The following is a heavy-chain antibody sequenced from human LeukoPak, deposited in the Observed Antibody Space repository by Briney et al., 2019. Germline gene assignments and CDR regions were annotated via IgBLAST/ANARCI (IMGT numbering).Heavy chain of an antibody. V-gene: IGHV4-34*01. CDR1: GGSFSGYY. Sequence: SETLSLTCAVYGGSFSGYYWSWIRRPPGKGLEWIGEINHSGSTNYNPSLKSRVTISVDTSKNQFSLKLSSATAADTAVYYCARKTTVTPGDAFDIWGQGTMVTVSS. CDR2: INHSGST. D-gene: IGHD4-17*01. J-gene: IGHJ3*02. CDR3: ARKTTVTPGDAFDI.